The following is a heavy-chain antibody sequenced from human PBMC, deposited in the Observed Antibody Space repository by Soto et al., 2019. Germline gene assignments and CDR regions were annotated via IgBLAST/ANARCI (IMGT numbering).Heavy chain of an antibody. CDR3: ARRLNYDFYGMDL. Sequence: PGESLKISCKGSGYSFTSYWISWVRQMPGKGLEWMGRIDPRDPYTNYSPSFQGHVTISADKSISTAYLQWSSLKASDTAMYYCARRLNYDFYGMDLWGQGTTVTVSS. CDR1: GYSFTSYW. D-gene: IGHD3-3*01. CDR2: IDPRDPYT. V-gene: IGHV5-10-1*01. J-gene: IGHJ6*02.